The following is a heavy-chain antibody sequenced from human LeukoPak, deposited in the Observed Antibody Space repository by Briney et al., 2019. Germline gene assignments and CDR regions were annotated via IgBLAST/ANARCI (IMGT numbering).Heavy chain of an antibody. J-gene: IGHJ4*02. CDR1: GGSVSSTEFY. D-gene: IGHD3-9*01. V-gene: IGHV4-39*01. CDR2: TYYTGST. Sequence: PSETLSLTCTVSGGSVSSTEFYWGWIRQPPGKGLQWIGNTYYTGSTYYNPSLNSRVTMSVDTSQNQISLKMTSVTAADTAVYYCARLSKGRYFDYIFDYWGQGTLVTVSS. CDR3: ARLSKGRYFDYIFDY.